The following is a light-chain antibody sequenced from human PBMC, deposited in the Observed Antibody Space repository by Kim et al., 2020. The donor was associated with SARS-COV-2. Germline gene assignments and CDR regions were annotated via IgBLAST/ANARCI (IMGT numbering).Light chain of an antibody. V-gene: IGLV4-69*02. CDR3: QTWGSDPWV. Sequence: QPVLTQTPSASASLGASVKLTCTLSSEHSSYTIAWHQQQPGKGTRYLMKLNSDGSHTKGAEIPDRFSGSSSGAERYLTISSLQSDDEADYYCQTWGSDPWVFGGGTQLTVL. J-gene: IGLJ3*02. CDR1: SEHSSYT. CDR2: LNSDGSH.